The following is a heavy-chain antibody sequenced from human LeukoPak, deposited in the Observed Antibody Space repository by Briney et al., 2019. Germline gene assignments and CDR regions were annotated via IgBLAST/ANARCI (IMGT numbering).Heavy chain of an antibody. CDR3: ARSERYNSGWYFYFDY. Sequence: KPSETLSLTCTVSVGPISTYYWSWIRQPPGKGLEWIGYIYYSGSTNYNPSLKSRVTISVDTSKNQFSLNLSSVTAADTAVYYCARSERYNSGWYFYFDYWGQGTLVTVSS. D-gene: IGHD6-19*01. CDR2: IYYSGST. CDR1: VGPISTYY. J-gene: IGHJ4*02. V-gene: IGHV4-59*01.